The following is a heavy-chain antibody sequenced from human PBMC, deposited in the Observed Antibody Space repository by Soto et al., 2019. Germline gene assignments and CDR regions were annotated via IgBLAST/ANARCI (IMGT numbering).Heavy chain of an antibody. D-gene: IGHD3-22*01. CDR2: IYSGGST. CDR3: AIDRVESGYPEYFQH. V-gene: IGHV3-53*01. CDR1: GFTVSSNY. J-gene: IGHJ1*01. Sequence: EVQLVESGGGLIQPGGSLRLSCAASGFTVSSNYMSWVRQAPGKGLEWVSVIYSGGSTYYADPVKCRFTISRDNSKNTLYLQMNGLRAEDTAVYYCAIDRVESGYPEYFQHWGQGTLVTVSS.